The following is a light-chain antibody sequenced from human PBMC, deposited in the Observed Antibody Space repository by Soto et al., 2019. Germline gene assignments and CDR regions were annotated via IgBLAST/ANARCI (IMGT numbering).Light chain of an antibody. J-gene: IGKJ1*01. Sequence: EMVMTQSPATLSVSLGERATLSCRASQWFRTKLVWYQQKPGQAPRLLIYGASTRATVIPARFSGSGYGTEFILTISNLQSEDFAVYYCQQHDQGWTFGQGTKVEIK. V-gene: IGKV3-15*01. CDR2: GAS. CDR3: QQHDQGWT. CDR1: QWFRTK.